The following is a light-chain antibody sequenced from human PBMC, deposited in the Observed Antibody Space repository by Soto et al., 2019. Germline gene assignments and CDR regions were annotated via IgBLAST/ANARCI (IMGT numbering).Light chain of an antibody. CDR2: HAS. J-gene: IGKJ4*01. V-gene: IGKV3-15*01. CDR3: QQYNKWPLT. CDR1: ESVSNN. Sequence: EIVMTQSPATLSVSPGERATLSCRASESVSNNLAWYQQKFGQAPRLLIYHASTSATGVPARFGGSGSGNELTLTISSLQSEDFALYYCQQYNKWPLTFGGGTKVEIK.